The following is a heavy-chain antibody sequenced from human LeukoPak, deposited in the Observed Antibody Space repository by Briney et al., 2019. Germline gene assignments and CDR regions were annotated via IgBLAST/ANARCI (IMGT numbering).Heavy chain of an antibody. CDR1: GFTFSSYG. D-gene: IGHD2-2*01. CDR3: ARGKSGVEYQLLSPFDY. Sequence: PGRSLGLSCAASGFTFSSYGMHWVRQAPGKGLEWVSSISSSSSYIYYADSVKGRFTISRDNAKNSLYLQMNSLRAEDTAVYYCARGKSGVEYQLLSPFDYWGQGTLVTVSS. V-gene: IGHV3-21*01. CDR2: ISSSSSYI. J-gene: IGHJ4*02.